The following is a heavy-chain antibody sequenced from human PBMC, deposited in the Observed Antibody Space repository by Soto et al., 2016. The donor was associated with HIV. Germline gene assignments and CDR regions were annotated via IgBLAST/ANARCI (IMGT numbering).Heavy chain of an antibody. D-gene: IGHD3-10*01. CDR3: ARDAGTYYGSGSYFY. V-gene: IGHV1-2*02. Sequence: QVQLVQSGAEVKKPGASVKVSCKASGYTFTGYYMHWVRQAPGQGLEWMGWINPNSGGTNYAQKFQGRATMTRDTSISTAYMELSRLRSDDTAVYYCARDAGTYYGSGSYFYWGQGTLVTVSS. J-gene: IGHJ4*02. CDR1: GYTFTGYY. CDR2: INPNSGGT.